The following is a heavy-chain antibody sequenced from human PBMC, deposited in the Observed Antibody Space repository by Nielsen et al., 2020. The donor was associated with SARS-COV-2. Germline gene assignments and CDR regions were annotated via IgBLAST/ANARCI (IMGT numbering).Heavy chain of an antibody. D-gene: IGHD1-1*01. CDR2: INSDGSST. V-gene: IGHV3-74*01. CDR3: ARYTGDWNEPLDS. CDR1: GLTFSWDW. J-gene: IGHJ4*02. Sequence: GGSLRLSCAASGLTFSWDWMHWVRQAPGKGLVWVSRINSDGSSTTYADSVKGRFTISRDNAKNTLYLQMNSLRVEDTAVYYCARYTGDWNEPLDSWGQGTLVTVSS.